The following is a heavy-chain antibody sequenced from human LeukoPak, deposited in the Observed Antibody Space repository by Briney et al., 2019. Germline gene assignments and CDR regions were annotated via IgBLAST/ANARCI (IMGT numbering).Heavy chain of an antibody. V-gene: IGHV3-13*01. Sequence: TGGSLRLSCAASGFTFSSYDMHWVRQATGKGLEWVSAIGTAGDTYYPGSVKGRFTISRENAKSSLYLQMNSLRAGDTAVYYCTRGTVEAASYYFDYWGQGTLVTVSS. CDR1: GFTFSSYD. CDR3: TRGTVEAASYYFDY. D-gene: IGHD2-15*01. J-gene: IGHJ4*02. CDR2: IGTAGDT.